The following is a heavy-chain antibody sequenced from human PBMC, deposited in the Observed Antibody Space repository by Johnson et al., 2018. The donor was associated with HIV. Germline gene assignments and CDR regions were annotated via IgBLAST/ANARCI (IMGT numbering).Heavy chain of an antibody. CDR2: IWYDGSNK. CDR1: GFTFNNYG. D-gene: IGHD5-24*01. CDR3: AKDVGDGYNRWDSFDI. Sequence: VQLVESGGGVVQPGRSLRLSCAASGFTFNNYGMHWVRQAPGKGLEWVALIWYDGSNKFYLDYVKGRFTISRDNSKNKLYLQMSSLRAEDAAVYYCAKDVGDGYNRWDSFDIWGQGTMVTVSS. V-gene: IGHV3-33*06. J-gene: IGHJ3*02.